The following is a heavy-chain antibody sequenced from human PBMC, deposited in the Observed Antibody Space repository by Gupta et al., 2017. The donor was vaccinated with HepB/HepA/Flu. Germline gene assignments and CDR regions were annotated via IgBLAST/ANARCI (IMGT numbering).Heavy chain of an antibody. V-gene: IGHV4-34*01. Sequence: QVQLQQWGAGLLKPSETLSLTCAVYGGSFSGYYWSWIRQPPGKGLEWIGEINHSGSTNYNPSLKSRVTISVDTSKNQFSLKLSSVTAADTAVYYCARGNRGYSGYSYYYYYYMDVWGKGTTVTVSS. CDR2: INHSGST. CDR1: GGSFSGYY. CDR3: ARGNRGYSGYSYYYYYYMDV. J-gene: IGHJ6*03. D-gene: IGHD5-12*01.